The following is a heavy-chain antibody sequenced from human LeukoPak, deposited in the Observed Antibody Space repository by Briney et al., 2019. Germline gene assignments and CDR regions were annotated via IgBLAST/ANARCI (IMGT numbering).Heavy chain of an antibody. J-gene: IGHJ3*02. CDR1: GGSISSYY. CDR2: IHYSGST. CDR3: AIGKTPDAFDI. Sequence: SETLSLTCTVSGGSISSYYWSWIRQPPGKGLEWIGYIHYSGSTNYNPSLKSRVTISVDTSKNQFSLKLSSVTAADTAVYYCAIGKTPDAFDIWGQGTMVTVSS. V-gene: IGHV4-59*08.